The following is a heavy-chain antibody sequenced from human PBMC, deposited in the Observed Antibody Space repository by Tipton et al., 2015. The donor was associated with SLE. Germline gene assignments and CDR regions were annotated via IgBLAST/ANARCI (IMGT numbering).Heavy chain of an antibody. D-gene: IGHD6-25*01. CDR1: GFTFSSYS. CDR2: ISSSSSTI. J-gene: IGHJ6*02. V-gene: IGHV3-48*01. CDR3: ARLPDRRLPNYYYGMDV. Sequence: SLRLSCAASGFTFSSYSMNWVRQAPGKGLEWVSYISSSSSTIYYADSVKGRFTISRDNAKNSLYLQMNSLRAEDTAVYYCARLPDRRLPNYYYGMDVWGQGTTVTVSS.